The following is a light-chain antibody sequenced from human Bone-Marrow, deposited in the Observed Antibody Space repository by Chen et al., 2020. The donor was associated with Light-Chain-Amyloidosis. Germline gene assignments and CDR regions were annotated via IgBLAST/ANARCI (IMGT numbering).Light chain of an antibody. CDR2: DDS. CDR3: QVWDRSSDRPV. CDR1: NIGSTS. V-gene: IGLV3-21*02. Sequence: SYVMTQPSPVSVAPGQTATTACGGNNIGSTSVHWYQQTPGQAPPLVVYDDSDRPPGIPERLSGSNSGNTATLTISRVEAGDEADYYCQVWDRSSDRPVFGGGTKLTVL. J-gene: IGLJ3*02.